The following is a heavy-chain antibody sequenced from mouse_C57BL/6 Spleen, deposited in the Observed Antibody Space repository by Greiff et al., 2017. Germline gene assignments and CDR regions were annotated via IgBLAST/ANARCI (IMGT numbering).Heavy chain of an antibody. J-gene: IGHJ4*01. Sequence: QVQLQQSGAELVRPGASVKLSCKASGYTFTDYYINWVKQRPGQGLEWIARIYPGSGSTYYNEKFKGKATLTAEKSSSTAYMQLSSLTSEDSAVYFCARGYDYDGAVYAMDYWGQGTSVTVSS. CDR2: IYPGSGST. D-gene: IGHD2-4*01. CDR1: GYTFTDYY. CDR3: ARGYDYDGAVYAMDY. V-gene: IGHV1-76*01.